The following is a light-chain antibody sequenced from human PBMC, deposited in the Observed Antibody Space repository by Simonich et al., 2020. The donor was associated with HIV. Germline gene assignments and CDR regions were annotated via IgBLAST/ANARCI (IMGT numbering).Light chain of an antibody. J-gene: IGKJ1*01. V-gene: IGKV1-5*03. CDR3: QQYNSYSWT. Sequence: DIQMTQYPSTLSASVGDRVTITCRASQSISSWLAWYQQKPGKAPKILIYKGSSLESGVPSRFSGSGSGTEFTLTISSLQPDDFATYYCQQYNSYSWTFGQGTKVEIK. CDR2: KGS. CDR1: QSISSW.